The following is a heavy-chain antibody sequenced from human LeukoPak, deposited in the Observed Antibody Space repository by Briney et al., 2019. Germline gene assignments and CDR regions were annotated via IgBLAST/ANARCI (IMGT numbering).Heavy chain of an antibody. V-gene: IGHV3-7*01. CDR3: ARGIREVAY. D-gene: IGHD5-24*01. CDR2: IMQDGSEK. Sequence: GGSLRLSCAASGFTFSSYWMSWVRQAPGKGLEWVANIMQDGSEKYYVGSVKGRFTISRDNAKNSLYPQMNSLRAEDTAVYYCARGIREVAYWGQETLVTVSS. J-gene: IGHJ4*02. CDR1: GFTFSSYW.